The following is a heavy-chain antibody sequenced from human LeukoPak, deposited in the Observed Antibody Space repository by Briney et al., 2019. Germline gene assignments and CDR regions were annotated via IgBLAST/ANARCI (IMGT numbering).Heavy chain of an antibody. CDR3: ARGIQLSHFDP. CDR1: GGSISSSSYY. Sequence: SETLSLTCTVSGGSISSSSYYWGWIRQPPGKGLEWIGSIYYSGSTYYNPSLKSRVTISVDTSKNQFSLKLSSVTAADTAVYYCARGIQLSHFDPWGQGTLVTVSS. J-gene: IGHJ5*02. V-gene: IGHV4-39*07. D-gene: IGHD5-18*01. CDR2: IYYSGST.